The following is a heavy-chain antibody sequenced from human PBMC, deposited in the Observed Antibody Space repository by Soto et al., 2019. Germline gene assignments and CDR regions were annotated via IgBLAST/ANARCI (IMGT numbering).Heavy chain of an antibody. CDR3: ARIMAASGTAFGY. J-gene: IGHJ4*02. Sequence: ESLTISCQASGYSFISSWIGWVRQMPGKGLEWMGIIYPGDSDTRYSPSFQGQVTISADKSTSTAYLQWSSLKASDTATYYCARIMAASGTAFGYWGQGALVTLSS. D-gene: IGHD6-13*01. V-gene: IGHV5-51*01. CDR2: IYPGDSDT. CDR1: GYSFISSW.